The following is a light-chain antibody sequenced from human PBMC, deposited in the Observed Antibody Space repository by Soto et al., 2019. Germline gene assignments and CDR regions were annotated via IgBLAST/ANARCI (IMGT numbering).Light chain of an antibody. CDR3: QQYASSPYT. CDR2: GAS. CDR1: QGVSSY. V-gene: IGKV3-20*01. Sequence: EKVITQSPATLSVSPGESATLSCTASQGVSSYLAWYQQKPGQAPRLLIYGASRRATGIPDRFSGRESGTDFTLTITTLEPEDSAVYFCQQYASSPYTCGQGTKVDIK. J-gene: IGKJ2*01.